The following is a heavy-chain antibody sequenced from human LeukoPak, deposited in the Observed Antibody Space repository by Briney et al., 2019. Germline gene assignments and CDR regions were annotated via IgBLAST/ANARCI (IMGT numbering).Heavy chain of an antibody. J-gene: IGHJ5*02. V-gene: IGHV3-11*01. Sequence: TGGSLRLSCAASGFTFGDYYMTWVRQAPGKGLEWVSYISNSGSTIYDADSVKGRFTISRDNAKNSLYLQMNTLRAEDTAVYYCARQHRYCSGGSYYPRVGWFDPWGQGTLVTVSS. CDR2: ISNSGSTI. CDR3: ARQHRYCSGGSYYPRVGWFDP. D-gene: IGHD2-15*01. CDR1: GFTFGDYY.